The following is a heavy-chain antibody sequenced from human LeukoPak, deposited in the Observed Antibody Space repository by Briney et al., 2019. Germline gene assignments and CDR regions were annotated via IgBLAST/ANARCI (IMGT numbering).Heavy chain of an antibody. CDR1: GYTFTGYY. Sequence: GASVKVSCKASGYTFTGYYMHWVRQAPGQGLEWMGWINPNSGGTNYAQKFQGRVTMTRDTSISTAYMELSRLRSDDTAVYYCAREVKLYCSGGSCYDNWFDPWGQGTLVTVSS. J-gene: IGHJ5*02. D-gene: IGHD2-15*01. CDR3: AREVKLYCSGGSCYDNWFDP. CDR2: INPNSGGT. V-gene: IGHV1-2*02.